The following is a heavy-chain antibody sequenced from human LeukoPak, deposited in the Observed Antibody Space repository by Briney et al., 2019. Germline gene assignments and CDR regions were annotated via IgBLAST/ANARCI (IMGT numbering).Heavy chain of an antibody. V-gene: IGHV1-2*02. J-gene: IGHJ5*02. D-gene: IGHD5-18*01. Sequence: ASVKVSCKASGYTFTGYYMHWVRQAPGQGLGWMGWINPNSGGTNYAQKFQGRVTMTRDTSISTAYMELSRLRSDDTAVYYCARAFALGGAMVTSYWFDPWGQGTLVTVSS. CDR3: ARAFALGGAMVTSYWFDP. CDR1: GYTFTGYY. CDR2: INPNSGGT.